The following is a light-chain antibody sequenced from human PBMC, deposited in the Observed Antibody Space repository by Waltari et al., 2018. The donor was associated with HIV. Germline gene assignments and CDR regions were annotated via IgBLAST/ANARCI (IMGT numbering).Light chain of an antibody. CDR1: GPTIGRKT. CDR2: SNN. CDR3: AAWDDSLIGPV. V-gene: IGLV1-44*01. J-gene: IGLJ3*02. Sequence: QSVLPQPPSPSGTPGRRAPIPGLVTGPTIGRKTLTGYQQLPGTAPKLLIYSNNQRPSGVPDRLSGSKSGTSASLAISGLQSEDEANYYCAAWDDSLIGPVFGGGTKLTVL.